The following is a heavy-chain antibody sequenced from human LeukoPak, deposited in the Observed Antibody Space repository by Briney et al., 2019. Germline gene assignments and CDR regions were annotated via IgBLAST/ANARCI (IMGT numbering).Heavy chain of an antibody. CDR2: IYTSGST. CDR1: GGSISSGSYY. Sequence: SQTLSLTCTVSGGSISSGSYYWSWIRQPAGKGLEWIGRIYTSGSTNYNPSLKSRVTISVDTSKNQFSLKLSSVTAADTAVYYCARHGGGYARAKRYNWNAGLVYWGQGTLVTVSS. J-gene: IGHJ4*02. D-gene: IGHD1-20*01. CDR3: ARHGGGYARAKRYNWNAGLVY. V-gene: IGHV4-61*02.